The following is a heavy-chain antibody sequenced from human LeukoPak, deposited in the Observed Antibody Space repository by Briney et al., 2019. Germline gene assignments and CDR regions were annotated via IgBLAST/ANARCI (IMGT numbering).Heavy chain of an antibody. CDR2: ISAYNGNT. Sequence: VASVKVSCMASGYTFTSYGISWVRQAPGQGLEWMGWISAYNGNTNYAQKLQGRVTMTTDTSTSTAYMELRSLRSDDTAVYYCARLDYYDSSGYTTWDYYYYMDVWGKGTTVTVSS. CDR1: GYTFTSYG. J-gene: IGHJ6*03. V-gene: IGHV1-18*01. D-gene: IGHD3-22*01. CDR3: ARLDYYDSSGYTTWDYYYYMDV.